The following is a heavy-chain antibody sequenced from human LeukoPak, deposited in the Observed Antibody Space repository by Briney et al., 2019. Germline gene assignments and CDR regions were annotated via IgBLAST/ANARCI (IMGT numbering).Heavy chain of an antibody. D-gene: IGHD3-16*01. CDR2: ITSNGDTT. CDR1: GFTFSNYA. J-gene: IGHJ4*02. V-gene: IGHV3-64D*09. CDR3: VKDRYVDY. Sequence: GGSLRLSCSVSGFTFSNYAMQWVRQAPGKGLQYFSSITSNGDTTYYADSVKGRFSISRDNSKNTLFLQMSSLRAEDTAVYYCVKDRYVDYWGQGILVTVSS.